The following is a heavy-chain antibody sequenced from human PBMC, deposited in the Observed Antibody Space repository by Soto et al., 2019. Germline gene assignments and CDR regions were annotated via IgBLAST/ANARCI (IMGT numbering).Heavy chain of an antibody. D-gene: IGHD3-3*01. J-gene: IGHJ3*02. V-gene: IGHV3-7*01. CDR3: ARWGTIVNRRFDI. CDR2: IKQDGSEK. Sequence: HPGGSLRLSCAASGFTFSSYWMSWVRQAPGKGLEWVANIKQDGSEKYYVDSVKGRFTISRDNAKNSLYLQMNSLRAEDTAVYYCARWGTIVNRRFDIWGQATMVTVSS. CDR1: GFTFSSYW.